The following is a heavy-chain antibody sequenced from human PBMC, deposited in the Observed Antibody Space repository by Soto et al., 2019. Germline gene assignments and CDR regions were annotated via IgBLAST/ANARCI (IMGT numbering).Heavy chain of an antibody. CDR1: GYSFTSYW. V-gene: IGHV5-10-1*01. D-gene: IGHD6-6*01. CDR3: ARYDQLVPLSAY. J-gene: IGHJ4*02. Sequence: PGESLKISCKGSGYSFTSYWISWVRQMPGKGLEWMGRIDPSDSYTNYSPSFQGHVTISADKSISTAYLQWSSLKASDTAMYYCARYDQLVPLSAYCAQGTLVIASS. CDR2: IDPSDSYT.